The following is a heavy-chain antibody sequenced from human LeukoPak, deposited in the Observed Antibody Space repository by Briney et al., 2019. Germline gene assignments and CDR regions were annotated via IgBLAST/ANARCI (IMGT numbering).Heavy chain of an antibody. D-gene: IGHD6-13*01. CDR3: AKAAAAPGFDF. Sequence: GGSLRLSCAASGFTFSSYAVSWVRQAPGKGLEWVSAISGSGGSTYYADSVKGRFTISRDNSKNTIYLQMNSLRAEDTALYYCAKAAAAPGFDFWGQGTLVTVSS. CDR1: GFTFSSYA. CDR2: ISGSGGST. V-gene: IGHV3-23*01. J-gene: IGHJ4*02.